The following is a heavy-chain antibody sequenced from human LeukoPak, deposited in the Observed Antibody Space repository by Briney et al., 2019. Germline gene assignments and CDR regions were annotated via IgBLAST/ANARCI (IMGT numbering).Heavy chain of an antibody. J-gene: IGHJ5*02. CDR3: AREDNWNYGWFAT. CDR2: MNPNSGNT. V-gene: IGHV1-8*01. CDR1: GYTFTSYD. Sequence: GASVKVSCKASGYTFTSYDINWVRQATGQGLEWMGWMNPNSGNTGYSQKFQGRVTMTRNTSISTAYMELSSLRSEETAVYYCAREDNWNYGWFATWGQGTLVTVSS. D-gene: IGHD1-7*01.